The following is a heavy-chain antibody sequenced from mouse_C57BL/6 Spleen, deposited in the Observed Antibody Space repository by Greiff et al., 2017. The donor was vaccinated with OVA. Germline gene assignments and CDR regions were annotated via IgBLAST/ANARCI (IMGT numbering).Heavy chain of an antibody. D-gene: IGHD2-3*01. Sequence: QVHVKQSGAELVRPGTSVKVSCKASGYAFTNYLIEWVKQRPGQGLEWIGVINPGSGGTNYNEKFKGKATLTADKSSSTAYMQLSSLTSEDSAVYFCARSGYDGYYCLDYWGQGTTLTVSS. CDR2: INPGSGGT. CDR3: ARSGYDGYYCLDY. CDR1: GYAFTNYL. J-gene: IGHJ2*01. V-gene: IGHV1-54*01.